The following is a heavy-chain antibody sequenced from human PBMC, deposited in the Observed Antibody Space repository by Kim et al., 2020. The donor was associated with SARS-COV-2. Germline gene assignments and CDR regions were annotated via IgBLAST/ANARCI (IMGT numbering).Heavy chain of an antibody. CDR2: ISSSSSYI. Sequence: GGSLRLSCAASGFTFSSYSMNWVRQAPGKGLEWVSSISSSSSYIYYADSVKGRFTISRDNAKNSLYLQMNSLRAEDTAVYYCATLSPISSYMDTAIGTLNWFDPWGQGTLVTVSS. CDR1: GFTFSSYS. V-gene: IGHV3-21*01. J-gene: IGHJ5*02. D-gene: IGHD5-18*01. CDR3: ATLSPISSYMDTAIGTLNWFDP.